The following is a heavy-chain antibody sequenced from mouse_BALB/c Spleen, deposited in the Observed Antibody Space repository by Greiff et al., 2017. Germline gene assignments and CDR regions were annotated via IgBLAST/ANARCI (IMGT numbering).Heavy chain of an antibody. CDR1: GYSITSGYY. D-gene: IGHD2-14*01. CDR3: AREVPFAY. V-gene: IGHV3-6*02. Sequence: EVQLKESGPGLVKPSQSLSLTCSVTGYSITSGYYWNWIRQFPGNKLEWMGYISYDGSNNYNPSLKNRISITRDTSKNQFFLKLNSVTTEDTATYYCAREVPFAYWGQGTLVTVSA. J-gene: IGHJ3*01. CDR2: ISYDGSN.